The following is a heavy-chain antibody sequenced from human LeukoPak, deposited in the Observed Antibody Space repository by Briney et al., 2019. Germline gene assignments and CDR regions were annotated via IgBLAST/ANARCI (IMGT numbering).Heavy chain of an antibody. D-gene: IGHD4-11*01. CDR1: GYTFTSYG. Sequence: ASVKVSCKASGYTFTSYGISWVRQAPGQGLEWMGWISAYNGNTNYAQKLQGRVTMTTDTSTSTAYMELRSLRSGDTAVYYCARDPKRTVTTLYNWFDPWGQGTLVTVSS. J-gene: IGHJ5*02. CDR2: ISAYNGNT. CDR3: ARDPKRTVTTLYNWFDP. V-gene: IGHV1-18*01.